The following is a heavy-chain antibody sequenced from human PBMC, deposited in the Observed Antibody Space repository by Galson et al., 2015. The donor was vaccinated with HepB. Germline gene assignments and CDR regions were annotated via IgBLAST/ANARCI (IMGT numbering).Heavy chain of an antibody. J-gene: IGHJ3*02. CDR2: ISGYNDNP. CDR1: GYTFTTYG. V-gene: IGHV1-18*01. CDR3: ARNNSDNGAFDI. Sequence: SCKASGYTFTTYGISWVRQAPGQGLEWMGWISGYNDNPNYAQKFQGRVTMTTDTSTTTAYMELTNLRSDDTAMYYCARNNSDNGAFDIWGQGTMVTVSS. D-gene: IGHD1/OR15-1a*01.